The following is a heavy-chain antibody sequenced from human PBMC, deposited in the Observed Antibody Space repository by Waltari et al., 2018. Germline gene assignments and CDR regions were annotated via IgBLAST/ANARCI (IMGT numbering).Heavy chain of an antibody. V-gene: IGHV4-39*01. Sequence: QMQLQESGPGLVKPPETLSPTCTVSGGSISTDPYWAWVRQPPGAGLGWIGSVYYTGTTYYHPSLKSRVTIFVDTSKNQFSLNLNSVTAADTAVYYCASPPRGSSYGSYDYWGQGTLVTVSS. J-gene: IGHJ4*02. CDR2: VYYTGTT. CDR1: GGSISTDPY. D-gene: IGHD5-18*01. CDR3: ASPPRGSSYGSYDY.